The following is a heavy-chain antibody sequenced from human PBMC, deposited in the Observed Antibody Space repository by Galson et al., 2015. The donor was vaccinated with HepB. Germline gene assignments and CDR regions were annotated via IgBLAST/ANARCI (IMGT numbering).Heavy chain of an antibody. CDR2: IWYDGGND. CDR1: GCTFSDDV. D-gene: IGHD3-10*01. Sequence: PLRLSCAASGCTFSDDVMACVLQAHGEGLEWVGVIWYDGGNDYSGASVKGRFTISRDNSKNTLSLQISSLRAEDTGVYYCARGAHYFGSGHDAFDIWGQGTMVTVSS. V-gene: IGHV3-33*01. J-gene: IGHJ3*02. CDR3: ARGAHYFGSGHDAFDI.